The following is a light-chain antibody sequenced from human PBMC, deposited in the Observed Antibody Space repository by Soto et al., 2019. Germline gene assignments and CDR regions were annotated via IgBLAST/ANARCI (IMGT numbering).Light chain of an antibody. Sequence: QSALTQPRSVSGSPGQSVTISCTGTSRDLGGYNYVSWYQQHPGKVPKLLIYDVSKRPSGVPDRFSGSKSGNTASLTVSGLQAEDEADYYCCSYADNYTPYVFGTGTKVTVL. CDR1: SRDLGGYNY. V-gene: IGLV2-11*02. CDR2: DVS. J-gene: IGLJ1*01. CDR3: CSYADNYTPYV.